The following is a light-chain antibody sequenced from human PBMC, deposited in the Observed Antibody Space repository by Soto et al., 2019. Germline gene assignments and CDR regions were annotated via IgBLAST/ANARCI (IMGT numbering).Light chain of an antibody. CDR1: KIGSKS. CDR3: QVWDTSSDHYV. J-gene: IGLJ1*01. V-gene: IGLV3-21*02. Sequence: SYELTQPPSVSVAPGQPARISCGGDKIGSKSVHWYQQMPGQAPLLVVYDDTDRPSGVPERFSGSNSGNTATLTISRVEAGDEAVYYCQVWDTSSDHYVFGTGTRSPS. CDR2: DDT.